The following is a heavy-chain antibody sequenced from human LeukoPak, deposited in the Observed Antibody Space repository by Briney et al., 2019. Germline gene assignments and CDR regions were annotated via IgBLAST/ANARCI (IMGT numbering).Heavy chain of an antibody. CDR1: GFTFSSYS. Sequence: GGSLRLSCAASGFTFSSYSMNWVRQAPGKGLEWVSSISSSSNYIYYADSVKGRFTISRDNPKNTLYLQMDSLRAEDTAVYYCAKDRGSVVTPVDYWGQGTLVTVSS. D-gene: IGHD4-23*01. CDR2: ISSSSNYI. CDR3: AKDRGSVVTPVDY. J-gene: IGHJ4*02. V-gene: IGHV3-21*04.